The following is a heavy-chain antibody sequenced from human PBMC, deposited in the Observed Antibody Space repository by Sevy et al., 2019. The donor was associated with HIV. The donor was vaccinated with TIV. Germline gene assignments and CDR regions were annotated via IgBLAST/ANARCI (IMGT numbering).Heavy chain of an antibody. J-gene: IGHJ6*02. CDR2: ISSSSSNI. V-gene: IGHV3-21*01. CDR3: ARDRDGSGSSGGYGMDV. CDR1: GITFSYYS. Sequence: GGSLRLSCVGSGITFSYYSMNWVRQAPGKGLEWVSSISSSSSNIYYADSVKGRFTISRDNAKKSQYLQMNSLRAEDTAVYYCARDRDGSGSSGGYGMDVWGQGTTVTVSS. D-gene: IGHD3-10*01.